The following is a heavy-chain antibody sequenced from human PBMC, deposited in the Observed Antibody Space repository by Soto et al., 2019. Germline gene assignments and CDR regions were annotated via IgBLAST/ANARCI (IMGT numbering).Heavy chain of an antibody. CDR3: ARGYHYYYMVV. D-gene: IGHD1-20*01. J-gene: IGHJ6*03. CDR2: IYYSGST. CDR1: GYSISSSNW. Sequence: PSETLSLTCAVSGYSISSSNWWGWIRQPPGKGLEWIGYIYYSGSTYYNPSLKSRVTMSVDTSKNQFSLKLSSVTAVDTAVYYCARGYHYYYMVVWGKGTTVTVSS. V-gene: IGHV4-28*03.